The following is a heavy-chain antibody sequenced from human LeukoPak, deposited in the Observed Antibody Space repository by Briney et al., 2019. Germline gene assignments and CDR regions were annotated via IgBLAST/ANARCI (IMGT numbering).Heavy chain of an antibody. Sequence: PGRSLRHSCAASGFTFSSYWMHWVRQVPGKGLVWVARINPGGSSITYADSVKGRFTISRDNAKNTLYLQMDSLRAEDTGVHYCARSNQADDYWGQGTLVTVSS. D-gene: IGHD1-14*01. CDR1: GFTFSSYW. CDR2: INPGGSSI. V-gene: IGHV3-74*01. J-gene: IGHJ4*02. CDR3: ARSNQADDY.